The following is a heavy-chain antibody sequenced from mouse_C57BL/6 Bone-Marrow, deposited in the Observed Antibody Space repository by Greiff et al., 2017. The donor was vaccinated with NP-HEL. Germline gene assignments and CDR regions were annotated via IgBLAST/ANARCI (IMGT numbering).Heavy chain of an antibody. V-gene: IGHV1-72*01. J-gene: IGHJ3*01. D-gene: IGHD2-3*01. CDR3: ARWDGYYPWFAY. CDR1: GYTFTSYW. CDR2: IDPTRGGT. Sequence: QVQLQQPGAELVKPGASVKLSCKASGYTFTSYWMHWVKQRPGRGLEWIGRIDPTRGGTKYNEKFKSKATLTVDKPSSTAYMQLSSLTSEDSAVYYCARWDGYYPWFAYWGQGTLVTVSA.